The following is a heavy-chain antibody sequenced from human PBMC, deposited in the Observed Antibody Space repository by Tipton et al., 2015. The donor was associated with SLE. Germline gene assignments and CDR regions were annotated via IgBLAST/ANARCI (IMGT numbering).Heavy chain of an antibody. V-gene: IGHV4-31*03. CDR3: ARGRDWFDP. J-gene: IGHJ5*02. Sequence: TLSLTCSVSGDSISGSRYYWSWIRQHPGKGLEWIGYIYYSGSTYYNPSLKSRVTISVDTSKNQFSLKLSSVTAADTAVYYCARGRDWFDPWGQGTLVTVSS. CDR2: IYYSGST. CDR1: GDSISGSRYY.